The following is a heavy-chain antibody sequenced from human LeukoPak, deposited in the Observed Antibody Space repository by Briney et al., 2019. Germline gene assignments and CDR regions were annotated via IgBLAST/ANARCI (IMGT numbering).Heavy chain of an antibody. Sequence: PGGSPRLSCAASGFTFSSYGMHWVRQAPGKGLEWVAVIWYDGSNKYYADSVKGRFTISRDNSKNTLYLQMNSLRAEDTAVYYCARERRELSVGYSQLDYWGQGTLVTVSS. CDR3: ARERRELSVGYSQLDY. V-gene: IGHV3-33*01. D-gene: IGHD1-26*01. CDR1: GFTFSSYG. CDR2: IWYDGSNK. J-gene: IGHJ4*02.